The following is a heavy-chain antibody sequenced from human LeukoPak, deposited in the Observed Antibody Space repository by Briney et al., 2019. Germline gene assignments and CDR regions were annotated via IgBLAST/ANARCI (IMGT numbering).Heavy chain of an antibody. Sequence: ASVKVSCKASGYTFISYDINWVRQATGQGLEWMGWMNPNSGNTGYAQKFQGRVTMTRDTSISTAYMELSSLRSEDTAVYYCARMPYYDRRGDNWFDPWGQGTLVIVSS. CDR1: GYTFISYD. D-gene: IGHD3-22*01. V-gene: IGHV1-8*01. J-gene: IGHJ5*02. CDR2: MNPNSGNT. CDR3: ARMPYYDRRGDNWFDP.